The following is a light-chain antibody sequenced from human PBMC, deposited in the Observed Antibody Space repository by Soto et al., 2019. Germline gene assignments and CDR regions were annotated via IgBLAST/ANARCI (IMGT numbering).Light chain of an antibody. CDR2: KAS. CDR1: QSISRC. CDR3: QQYNDYSPWT. V-gene: IGKV1-5*03. Sequence: DIQMTPSPSTLSTSVGNRVTITCRASQSISRCLAWYQQKPGIAPKVLIYKASSLKSGVPSRFSGSGVGTEFSLAIISLQPDDVATYYCQQYNDYSPWTFGQGTKVEIK. J-gene: IGKJ1*01.